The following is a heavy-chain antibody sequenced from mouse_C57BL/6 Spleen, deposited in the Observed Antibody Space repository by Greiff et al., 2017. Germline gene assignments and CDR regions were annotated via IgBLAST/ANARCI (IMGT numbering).Heavy chain of an antibody. CDR2: IDPSDSET. CDR1: GYTFTSYW. Sequence: QVQLQQPGAELVRPGSSVKLSCKASGYTFTSYWMHWVKQRPIQGLEWIGNIDPSDSETHYNQKFKDKATLTVDKSSSTAYMQLSSLTSEDSAVYYCARGESGNGHPLGAMDYWGQGTSVTVSS. J-gene: IGHJ4*01. D-gene: IGHD1-3*01. V-gene: IGHV1-52*01. CDR3: ARGESGNGHPLGAMDY.